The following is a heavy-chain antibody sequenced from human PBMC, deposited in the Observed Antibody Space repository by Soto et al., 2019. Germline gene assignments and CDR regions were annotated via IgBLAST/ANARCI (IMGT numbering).Heavy chain of an antibody. V-gene: IGHV1-69*01. Sequence: QVHLVQSGADGRKSGSSVRVSCTASGGGTLSNDAISWVRQAPGQGLEWLGRISPFFGTTDYSQSFQCRITMTADASTGTVYMELRSLKSDDTAVYYCAREVVTETTWGSFDSWGKGTLVTVSS. CDR1: GGGTLSNDA. CDR2: ISPFFGTT. D-gene: IGHD2-21*02. J-gene: IGHJ4*02. CDR3: AREVVTETTWGSFDS.